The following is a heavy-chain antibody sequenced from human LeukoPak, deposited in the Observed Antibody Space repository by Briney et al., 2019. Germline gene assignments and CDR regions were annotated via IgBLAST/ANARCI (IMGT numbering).Heavy chain of an antibody. CDR3: ARMDNLYSGTYHSDF. CDR2: IYSGGST. J-gene: IGHJ4*02. V-gene: IGHV3-53*01. Sequence: GGSLRLSCAASGFTVSSNYMSWVRQAPGKGLEWVSVIYSGGSTYYADSVKGRFTISRDNSKNTLYLQMNSLRAEDTAVYYCARMDNLYSGTYHSDFWGQGTLVTVSS. D-gene: IGHD1-26*01. CDR1: GFTVSSNY.